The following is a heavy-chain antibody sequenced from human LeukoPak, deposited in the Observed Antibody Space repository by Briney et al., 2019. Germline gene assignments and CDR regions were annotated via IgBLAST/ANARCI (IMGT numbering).Heavy chain of an antibody. J-gene: IGHJ4*02. D-gene: IGHD2-2*01. V-gene: IGHV1-24*01. Sequence: PRASVKVSCTVSGYTLTELSMHWVRQAPGKGLEWMGGFDPEDGETIYAQKFRGVATMTEDTSTDTAYMELSSLRSEDTAVYYCATGPYQLPIRLDYWGQGTLVTVSS. CDR1: GYTLTELS. CDR3: ATGPYQLPIRLDY. CDR2: FDPEDGET.